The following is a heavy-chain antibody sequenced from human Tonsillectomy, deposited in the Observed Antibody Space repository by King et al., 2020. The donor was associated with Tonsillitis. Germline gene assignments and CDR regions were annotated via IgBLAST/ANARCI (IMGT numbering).Heavy chain of an antibody. D-gene: IGHD3-10*01. V-gene: IGHV4-59*01. Sequence: HVQLQESGPGLVKPSETLSLTCTVSGGSISSYYWSWIRQPPGKGLEWIGCIYYNGSTNYNPSLKSRVTISVDTSKNQFSLKLISVTAAYTAVYFCARDRSGFYYGSGSPAHWFDPWGQGTLVTVSS. CDR2: IYYNGST. CDR1: GGSISSYY. J-gene: IGHJ5*02. CDR3: ARDRSGFYYGSGSPAHWFDP.